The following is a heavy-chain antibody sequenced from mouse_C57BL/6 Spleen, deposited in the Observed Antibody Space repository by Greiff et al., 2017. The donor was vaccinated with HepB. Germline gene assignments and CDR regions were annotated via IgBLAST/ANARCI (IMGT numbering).Heavy chain of an antibody. V-gene: IGHV2-2*01. Sequence: QVHVKQSGPGLVQPSQSLSITCTVSGFSLTSYGVHWVRQSPGKGLEWLGVIWSGGSTDYNAAFISRLSISKDNSKSQVFFKMNSLQADDTAIYYCARNWDTLGRYFDVWGTGTTVTVSS. D-gene: IGHD3-1*01. CDR2: IWSGGST. J-gene: IGHJ1*03. CDR3: ARNWDTLGRYFDV. CDR1: GFSLTSYG.